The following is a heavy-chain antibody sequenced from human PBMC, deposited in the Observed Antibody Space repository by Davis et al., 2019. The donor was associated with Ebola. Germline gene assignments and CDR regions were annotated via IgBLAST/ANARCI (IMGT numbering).Heavy chain of an antibody. CDR2: IYPGDSDT. J-gene: IGHJ4*02. CDR3: ARHRPFGDYAIDY. CDR1: GYSFTNYW. V-gene: IGHV5-51*01. D-gene: IGHD4-17*01. Sequence: GESLKISCEGSGYSFTNYWIGWVRQMPGKGLEWMGMIYPGDSDTKYSPSFQGQVTMSADKSITTAYLQWSSLTASDTAMYYCARHRPFGDYAIDYWGQGTLVTVSS.